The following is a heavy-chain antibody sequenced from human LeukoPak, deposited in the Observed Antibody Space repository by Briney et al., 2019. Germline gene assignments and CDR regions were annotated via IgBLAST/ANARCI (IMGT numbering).Heavy chain of an antibody. V-gene: IGHV4-34*01. CDR3: VRHFHGSGYVVDL. J-gene: IGHJ5*02. CDR1: GGSFSGYY. D-gene: IGHD6-13*01. Sequence: SETLSLTCAVYGGSFSGYYWSWIRQPPGKGLEWIGEINHSGSTNYNPSLKSRVTISVDTTKNQFSLKVTSVTAADTAVYFCVRHFHGSGYVVDLWGQGTLVTVSS. CDR2: INHSGST.